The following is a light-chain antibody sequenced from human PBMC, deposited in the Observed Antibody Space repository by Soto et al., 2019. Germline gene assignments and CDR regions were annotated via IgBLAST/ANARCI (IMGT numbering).Light chain of an antibody. CDR1: QSVSSY. CDR2: DAS. CDR3: QQRSNWLPIT. J-gene: IGKJ5*01. Sequence: EIVLTQSPATPSLSPGERATLSCRASQSVSSYLAWYQQKPGQAPRLLIYDASNRATGIPARFSGSGSGTDFTLTISSLEPEDFAVYYCQQRSNWLPITFGQGPRLEIK. V-gene: IGKV3-11*01.